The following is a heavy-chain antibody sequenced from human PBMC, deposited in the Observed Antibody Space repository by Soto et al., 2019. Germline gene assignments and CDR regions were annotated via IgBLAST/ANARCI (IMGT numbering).Heavy chain of an antibody. CDR1: GFTFSSYA. D-gene: IGHD5-12*01. CDR3: AKGLDGYDLPFDY. V-gene: IGHV3-30-3*01. CDR2: ISYDGSNT. J-gene: IGHJ4*02. Sequence: GGSLRLSCAASGFTFSSYAMHWVRQAPGKGLEWVAVISYDGSNTYYADSVKGRFTISRDNSKNTLYLQMNSLRAEDTAVYYCAKGLDGYDLPFDYWGQGTLVTVSS.